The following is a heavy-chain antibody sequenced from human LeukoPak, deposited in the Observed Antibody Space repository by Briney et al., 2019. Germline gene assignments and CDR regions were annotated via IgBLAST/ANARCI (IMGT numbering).Heavy chain of an antibody. Sequence: SVKVSCKASGGTFSSYAISWVRQAPGQGLEWMGGIIPIFGTANYAQKFQGRVTITADESTSTAYMELSSLRAEDTAVYYCARDGRGENWFDPWGQGTLVTVSS. CDR3: ARDGRGENWFDP. V-gene: IGHV1-69*01. CDR2: IIPIFGTA. J-gene: IGHJ5*02. D-gene: IGHD3-10*01. CDR1: GGTFSSYA.